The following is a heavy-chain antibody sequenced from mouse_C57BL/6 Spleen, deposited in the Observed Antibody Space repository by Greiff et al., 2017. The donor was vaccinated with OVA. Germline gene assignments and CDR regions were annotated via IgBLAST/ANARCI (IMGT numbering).Heavy chain of an antibody. Sequence: QVTLKVCGPGILQSSQTLSLTCSFSGFSLSTSGMGVSWIRQPSGKGLEWLAHIYWDDDKRYNPSLKSRLTISKDTSRNQVFLKITSVDTADTATYYCARRYYYGSIFAYWGQGTLVTVSA. V-gene: IGHV8-12*01. CDR3: ARRYYYGSIFAY. D-gene: IGHD1-1*01. J-gene: IGHJ3*01. CDR1: GFSLSTSGMG. CDR2: IYWDDDK.